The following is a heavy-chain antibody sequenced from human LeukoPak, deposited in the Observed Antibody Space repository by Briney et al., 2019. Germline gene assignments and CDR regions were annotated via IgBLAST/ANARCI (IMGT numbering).Heavy chain of an antibody. J-gene: IGHJ3*02. Sequence: GGSLRLSCAASGFTFSSYAMSWVRQAPGKGLEWVAVISYDGSNKYYADSVKGRFTISRDNSKNTLYLQMDSLRAEDTAVYYCAKARSGSYYGNDAFDIWGQGTMVTVSS. CDR3: AKARSGSYYGNDAFDI. CDR1: GFTFSSYA. CDR2: ISYDGSNK. D-gene: IGHD3-10*01. V-gene: IGHV3-30-3*01.